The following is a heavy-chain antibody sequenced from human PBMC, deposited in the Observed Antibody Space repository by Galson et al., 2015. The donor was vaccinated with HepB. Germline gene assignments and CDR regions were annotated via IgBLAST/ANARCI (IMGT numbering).Heavy chain of an antibody. CDR2: ISSSSSTI. CDR1: GFTFSSYS. J-gene: IGHJ6*02. D-gene: IGHD2-2*01. CDR3: ASLRVPAAIEGPYYYYGMDV. Sequence: SLRLSCAASGFTFSSYSMNWVRQAPGKGLEWVSYISSSSSTIYYADSVKGRFTISRDNAKNSLYLQMNSLRAEDTAVYYCASLRVPAAIEGPYYYYGMDVWGQGTTVTVSS. V-gene: IGHV3-48*01.